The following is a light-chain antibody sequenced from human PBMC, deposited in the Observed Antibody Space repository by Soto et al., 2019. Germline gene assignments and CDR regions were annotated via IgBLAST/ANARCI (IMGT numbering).Light chain of an antibody. Sequence: QSVLTQPPSASGSPGQSVTISCTGTSSDVGRYNFVSWYQQHPGKAPQLLIYEVTKRPSGVPERFSGSKSGNTASLTVSGLQAEDEADYYCSSYAATNNYVFGSGTKLTVL. CDR2: EVT. CDR1: SSDVGRYNF. CDR3: SSYAATNNYV. J-gene: IGLJ1*01. V-gene: IGLV2-8*01.